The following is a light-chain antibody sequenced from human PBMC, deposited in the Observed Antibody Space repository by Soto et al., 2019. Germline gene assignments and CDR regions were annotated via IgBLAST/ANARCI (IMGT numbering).Light chain of an antibody. V-gene: IGLV2-14*01. CDR3: SSYTTSHLI. CDR2: DVS. CDR1: SSDVGGYNY. Sequence: QSALTQPASVSGSPGQSITISCTGISSDVGGYNYVSWYQQHPGKAPKVMIYDVSNRPSGVSNRFSGSRSANTASLTISGLQADDEADYYCSSYTTSHLIFGGGTQLTVL. J-gene: IGLJ2*01.